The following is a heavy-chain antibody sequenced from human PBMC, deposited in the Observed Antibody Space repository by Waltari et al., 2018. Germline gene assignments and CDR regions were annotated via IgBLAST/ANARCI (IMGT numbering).Heavy chain of an antibody. Sequence: EVQLLASGGELVQAGGSLRVSCGVSGFTCHTYAINWVRRAPGTGLQWVAAISISDATFHADSVKGRFTISRDTSKDTVYLQMNSLSPDDTAVYYCAKPFYNWDDPLVSWGQGTLVTVSS. J-gene: IGHJ5*02. CDR2: ISISDAT. CDR1: GFTCHTYA. CDR3: AKPFYNWDDPLVS. D-gene: IGHD1-20*01. V-gene: IGHV3-23*01.